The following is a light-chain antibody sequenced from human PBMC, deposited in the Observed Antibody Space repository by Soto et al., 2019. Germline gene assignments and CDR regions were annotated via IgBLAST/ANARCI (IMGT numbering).Light chain of an antibody. J-gene: IGLJ2*01. CDR2: DVS. V-gene: IGLV2-14*03. Sequence: QSALTQPASVSESPGQSITISCTGTSSDIGAYNYVSWYQHHPGKAPKLMIYDVSNRPSGVSNRFSGSKSGNTASLTISGLKAEDEADYYCSSYTSSITVIFGGGTKLTVL. CDR1: SSDIGAYNY. CDR3: SSYTSSITVI.